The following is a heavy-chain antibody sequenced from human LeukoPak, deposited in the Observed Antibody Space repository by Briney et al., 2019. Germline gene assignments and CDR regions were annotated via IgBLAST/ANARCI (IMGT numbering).Heavy chain of an antibody. V-gene: IGHV3-23*01. CDR3: AREYYYDSSGYYSDY. J-gene: IGHJ4*02. CDR2: ISGSGGST. Sequence: GGSLRLSCAASGFTFSSYAMSGVRQAPGKGLEWVSAISGSGGSTSYADSVKGRFTISRDNSKNTLYLQMDSLRAEDTAVYYCAREYYYDSSGYYSDYWGQGTLVTVSS. CDR1: GFTFSSYA. D-gene: IGHD3-22*01.